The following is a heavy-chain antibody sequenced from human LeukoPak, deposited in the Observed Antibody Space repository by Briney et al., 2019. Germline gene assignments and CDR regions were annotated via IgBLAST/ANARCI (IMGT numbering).Heavy chain of an antibody. D-gene: IGHD2-21*02. Sequence: PGGSLRLSCAASGFTFSSYEMNWVRQAPGKGLEWVSYISSSGSTIYYADSVKGRFTISRDNAKNSLYLQMNSLRAEDTAVYYCARGDGGGTNVVVTAMPDYWGQGTLVTVSS. CDR1: GFTFSSYE. J-gene: IGHJ4*02. CDR3: ARGDGGGTNVVVTAMPDY. CDR2: ISSSGSTI. V-gene: IGHV3-48*03.